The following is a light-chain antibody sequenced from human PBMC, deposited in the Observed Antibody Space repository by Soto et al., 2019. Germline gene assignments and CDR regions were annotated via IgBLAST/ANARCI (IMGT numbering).Light chain of an antibody. CDR2: EVS. CDR1: QSDVGTYNY. Sequence: CAGSQSDVGTYNYVSWYQHHPGKAPKLIIYEVSNRPSGVSNRFSVSKSGSTASLTISGLQAEDEADYHCTSYTRDTALVFGTGTKVTVL. J-gene: IGLJ1*01. CDR3: TSYTRDTALV. V-gene: IGLV2-14*01.